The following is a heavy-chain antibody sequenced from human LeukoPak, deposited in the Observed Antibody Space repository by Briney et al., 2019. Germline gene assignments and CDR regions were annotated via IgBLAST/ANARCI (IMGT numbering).Heavy chain of an antibody. V-gene: IGHV3-21*01. Sequence: GGSLRLSCAASGFTFSSYSMNWVRQAPGKGLEWVSSISSSSSYIYYADSVKGRFTISRDNAKNSLYLQMNSLRAEDTAAYYCAREIVVVTAATNHNWFDPWGQGTLVTVSS. CDR1: GFTFSSYS. J-gene: IGHJ5*02. CDR3: AREIVVVTAATNHNWFDP. CDR2: ISSSSSYI. D-gene: IGHD2-21*02.